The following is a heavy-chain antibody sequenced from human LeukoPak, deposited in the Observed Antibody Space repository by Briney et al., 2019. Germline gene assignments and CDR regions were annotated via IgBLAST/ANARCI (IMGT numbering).Heavy chain of an antibody. J-gene: IGHJ5*02. CDR3: ARDMSGDCSSGTCYSES. Sequence: ASVKVSFKASGYIFTGYGISWVRQAPGQGLEWMGWISAYHGNAYYAQQLQGRVTMTTVTSTRTAYMELRSLRSDDTAVYYCARDMSGDCSSGTCYSESWGQGTLVTVSS. V-gene: IGHV1-18*01. CDR2: ISAYHGNA. CDR1: GYIFTGYG. D-gene: IGHD2-15*01.